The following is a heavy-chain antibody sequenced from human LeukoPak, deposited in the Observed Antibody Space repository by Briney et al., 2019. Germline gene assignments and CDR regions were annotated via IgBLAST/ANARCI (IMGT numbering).Heavy chain of an antibody. CDR3: AKQGAYYDILTGYYKEYYFDY. J-gene: IGHJ4*02. CDR2: IYPGDSDT. D-gene: IGHD3-9*01. Sequence: AGEPLKISCKGSGYSFTSYWIGWVRQMPGKGREWRGIIYPGDSDTRYSPSFQGQVTISADKSIITAYLQWSSLKASDTAMYYCAKQGAYYDILTGYYKEYYFDYWGQGTLVTVSS. CDR1: GYSFTSYW. V-gene: IGHV5-51*01.